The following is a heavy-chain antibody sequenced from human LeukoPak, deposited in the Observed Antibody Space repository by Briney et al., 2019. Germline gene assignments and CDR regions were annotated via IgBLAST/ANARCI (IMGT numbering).Heavy chain of an antibody. CDR3: VKAGMGDAFDI. Sequence: GGSLRLSCAASGFTFSSYSMNWVRQAPGKGLEWVSSISSSSSYIYYADSVKGRFTISRDNAKNSLYLQMNSLRAEDTAVYYCVKAGMGDAFDIWGQGTMVTVSS. J-gene: IGHJ3*02. CDR1: GFTFSSYS. CDR2: ISSSSSYI. D-gene: IGHD6-13*01. V-gene: IGHV3-21*01.